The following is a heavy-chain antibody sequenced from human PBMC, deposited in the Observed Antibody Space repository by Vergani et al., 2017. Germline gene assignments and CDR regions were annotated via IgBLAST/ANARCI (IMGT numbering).Heavy chain of an antibody. J-gene: IGHJ4*02. CDR2: IYTSGST. CDR1: GGSISSGSYY. CDR3: ARTWGYYGSGPVD. V-gene: IGHV4-61*02. Sequence: QLQLHKSGPGLVKPSQTLSLTCTVSGGSISSGSYYWSWIRQPAGKGLEWIGRIYTSGSTNYNPSLKSRVTISVDTSKNQFSLKLSSVTAADTAVYYCARTWGYYGSGPVDWGQGTLVTVSS. D-gene: IGHD3-10*01.